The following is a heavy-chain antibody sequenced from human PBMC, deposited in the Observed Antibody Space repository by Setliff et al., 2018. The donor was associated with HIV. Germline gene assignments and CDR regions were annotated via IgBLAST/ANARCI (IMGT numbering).Heavy chain of an antibody. J-gene: IGHJ5*02. CDR2: IYYSGST. CDR3: VREGPWKLGSIWFDP. D-gene: IGHD7-27*01. Sequence: SETLSLTCTVSGGSIKSSSDYWGWIRQPPGKGLEWIGTIYYSGSTYYNPSLKSRVTISVDTSRNQFSLKLSSVTAADTAVYYCVREGPWKLGSIWFDPWGQGTPVTVSS. CDR1: GGSIKSSSDY. V-gene: IGHV4-39*02.